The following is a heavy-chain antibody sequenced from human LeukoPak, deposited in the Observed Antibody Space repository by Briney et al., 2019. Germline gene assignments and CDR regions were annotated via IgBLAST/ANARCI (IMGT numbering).Heavy chain of an antibody. J-gene: IGHJ5*02. CDR3: ARDHYSSSSFDP. CDR1: GFTFSSYS. V-gene: IGHV3-21*01. D-gene: IGHD6-13*01. Sequence: PGGSLRLSCAASGFTFSSYSMNWVRQAPGKGLEWVSSISSSSSYIYYAYSVKGRFTISRDNAKNSLYLQMNSLRAEDTAVYYCARDHYSSSSFDPWGQGTLVTVSS. CDR2: ISSSSSYI.